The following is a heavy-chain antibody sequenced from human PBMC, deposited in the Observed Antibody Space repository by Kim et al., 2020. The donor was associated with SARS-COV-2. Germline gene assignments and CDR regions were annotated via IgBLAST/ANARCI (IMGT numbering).Heavy chain of an antibody. D-gene: IGHD3-22*01. V-gene: IGHV1-69*13. CDR3: ARDPWGGRYYDSSGYGRP. CDR2: IIPIFGTA. Sequence: SVKVSCKASGGTFSSYAISWVRQAPGQGLEWMGGIIPIFGTANYAQKFQGRVTITADESTSTAYMELSSLRSEDTAVYYCARDPWGGRYYDSSGYGRPWGQGTLVTVSS. CDR1: GGTFSSYA. J-gene: IGHJ5*02.